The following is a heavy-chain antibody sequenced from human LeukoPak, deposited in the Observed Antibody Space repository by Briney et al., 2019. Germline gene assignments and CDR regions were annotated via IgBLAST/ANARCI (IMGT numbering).Heavy chain of an antibody. J-gene: IGHJ4*02. Sequence: GRSLRLSCAASGFTVSSNYMSWVRQAPGKGLEWVSVIYSGGSTYYADSVKGRFTISSDNSKNTLYLQMNSLRAEDTAVYYCAREAGSSWYVFDYWGQGTLVTVSS. V-gene: IGHV3-53*01. CDR2: IYSGGST. D-gene: IGHD6-13*01. CDR3: AREAGSSWYVFDY. CDR1: GFTVSSNY.